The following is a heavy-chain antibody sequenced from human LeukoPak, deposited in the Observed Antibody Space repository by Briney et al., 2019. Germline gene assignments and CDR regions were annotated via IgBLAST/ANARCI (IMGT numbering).Heavy chain of an antibody. J-gene: IGHJ4*02. CDR3: AATSYYDRSGCFNY. V-gene: IGHV4-39*07. Sequence: SETLSLTCTVSGGSISSSSSYWGWIRQPPGKGLEWIGSIYYSGSTYYNPSLKSRVTISVDTSKNQFSLKLSSVTAADTAVYYCAATSYYDRSGCFNYWGQGPLVTVSS. D-gene: IGHD3-22*01. CDR1: GGSISSSSSY. CDR2: IYYSGST.